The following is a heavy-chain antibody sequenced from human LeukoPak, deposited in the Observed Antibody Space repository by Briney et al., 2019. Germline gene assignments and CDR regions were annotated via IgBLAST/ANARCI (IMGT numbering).Heavy chain of an antibody. D-gene: IGHD6-19*01. Sequence: GSLRLSCAASGFTFRSYSMNWVRPAPGKGLEWVSSINSSSSYIYYADSVKGRFTISRDSAKNSLYLQMNSLRAEDTAVYYCAGDSGHSSGWYSPRVNAFDIWGQGTMVTVSS. V-gene: IGHV3-21*01. CDR1: GFTFRSYS. CDR2: INSSSSYI. CDR3: AGDSGHSSGWYSPRVNAFDI. J-gene: IGHJ3*02.